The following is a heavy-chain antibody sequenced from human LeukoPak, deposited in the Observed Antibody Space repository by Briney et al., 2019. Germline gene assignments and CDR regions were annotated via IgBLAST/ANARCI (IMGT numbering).Heavy chain of an antibody. Sequence: GGSLRLSCAASGFTFSSYWMSWVRQAPGKGLEWVANIKHDGSEKYYVDSVKGRFTISRDNAKNSLYLQMNSLRAEDTAVYYCARNIAAAAPYYFDYWGQGTLVTVSS. J-gene: IGHJ4*02. D-gene: IGHD6-13*01. V-gene: IGHV3-7*01. CDR2: IKHDGSEK. CDR1: GFTFSSYW. CDR3: ARNIAAAAPYYFDY.